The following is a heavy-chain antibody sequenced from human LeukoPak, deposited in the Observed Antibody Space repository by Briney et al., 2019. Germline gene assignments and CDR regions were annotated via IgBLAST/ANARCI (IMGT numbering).Heavy chain of an antibody. CDR3: ARAMELYDFWSGYPVNWFDP. D-gene: IGHD3-3*01. V-gene: IGHV1-2*02. J-gene: IGHJ5*02. Sequence: ASVKVSCKASGYTFTGYYMHWVRQAPGQGLEWMGWINPNSGGTNYAQKFQGRVTMTRDTSISTAYMELSRLRSDDTAVYYCARAMELYDFWSGYPVNWFDPWGQGTLVTVSS. CDR1: GYTFTGYY. CDR2: INPNSGGT.